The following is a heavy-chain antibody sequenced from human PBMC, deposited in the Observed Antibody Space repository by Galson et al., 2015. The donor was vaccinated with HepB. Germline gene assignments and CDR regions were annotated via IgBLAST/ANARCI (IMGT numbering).Heavy chain of an antibody. J-gene: IGHJ4*02. CDR1: GFTFDDYA. CDR2: ISWNSGSI. D-gene: IGHD6-6*01. CDR3: AKESYSSSSVYY. V-gene: IGHV3-9*01. Sequence: SLRLSCAASGFTFDDYAMHWVRQAPGKGLEWVSGISWNSGSIGYADSVKGRFTISRDNAKNSLYLQMNSLRAEDTALYYCAKESYSSSSVYYRGQGTLVTVSS.